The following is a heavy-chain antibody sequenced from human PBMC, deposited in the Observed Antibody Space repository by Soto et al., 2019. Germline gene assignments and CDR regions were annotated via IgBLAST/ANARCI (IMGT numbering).Heavy chain of an antibody. D-gene: IGHD4-4*01. CDR3: ASDQGVTTLYYHGMDV. CDR2: ISYDGSNK. J-gene: IGHJ6*02. Sequence: ESGGGVVQPGRSLRLSCAASGFTFSSYAMHWVRQAPGQGLEWVALISYDGSNKYYADSVKGRFTISRDNSKNTLYLQMNSQTAEDTSVYNCASDQGVTTLYYHGMDVWGQGTTVTVSS. V-gene: IGHV3-30-3*01. CDR1: GFTFSSYA.